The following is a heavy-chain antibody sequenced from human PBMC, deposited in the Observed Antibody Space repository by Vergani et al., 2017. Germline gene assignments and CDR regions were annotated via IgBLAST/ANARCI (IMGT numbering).Heavy chain of an antibody. D-gene: IGHD3-3*01. CDR3: ARVKAICGVVIFGTWFDH. CDR2: ISAYNGNT. CDR1: GYTFTSYG. Sequence: QVQLVQSGAEVKTPGASVKVSCKASGYTFTSYGISWVRQAPGQGLEWMGWISAYNGNTNYAQKLQGRVTMTTDTSTSTAYMELRRLRSDDTAVYYCARVKAICGVVIFGTWFDHWGQGTLVTVSS. V-gene: IGHV1-18*01. J-gene: IGHJ5*02.